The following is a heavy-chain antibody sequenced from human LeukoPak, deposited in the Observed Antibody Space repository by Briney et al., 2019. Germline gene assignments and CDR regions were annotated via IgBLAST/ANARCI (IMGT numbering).Heavy chain of an antibody. D-gene: IGHD5-12*01. CDR1: GFTFTSYA. J-gene: IGHJ4*02. CDR2: IGGSNGIT. Sequence: GGSLRLSCAASGFTFTSYAMSWVRQAPGKGLEWVSVIGGSNGITFYVGSVKGRFTISRDNSKDTLYLQMNSLRAEDTAVYYCARNENSGWGYFDYWGQGTLVTVSS. V-gene: IGHV3-23*01. CDR3: ARNENSGWGYFDY.